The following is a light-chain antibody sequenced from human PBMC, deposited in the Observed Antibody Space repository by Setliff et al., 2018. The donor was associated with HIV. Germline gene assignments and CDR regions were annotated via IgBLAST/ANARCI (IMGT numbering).Light chain of an antibody. CDR2: DVS. CDR1: NSDIGTYNY. J-gene: IGLJ1*01. CDR3: SSYSSSTTPYV. Sequence: QSALTQPASVSGSPGQSMTISCTGTNSDIGTYNYVSWYQQHPGKAPKLMIYDVSNRPSGISNRFSGSKSGNAASLTISGLQAEDEAGYFCSSYSSSTTPYVFGTGTKVTVL. V-gene: IGLV2-14*03.